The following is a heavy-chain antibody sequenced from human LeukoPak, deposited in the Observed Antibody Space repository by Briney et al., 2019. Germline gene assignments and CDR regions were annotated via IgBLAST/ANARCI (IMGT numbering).Heavy chain of an antibody. CDR3: TSVYCSGGSCYFDY. CDR1: GFTFSGSA. D-gene: IGHD2-15*01. Sequence: PGGSLRLSCAASGFTFSGSAMHWVRQASGKGLEWVGRIRSKANSYATAYAASVKGRFTISRDDSKNTAYLQMNSLKTEDTAVYYCTSVYCSGGSCYFDYWGQGTLVTVSS. V-gene: IGHV3-73*01. J-gene: IGHJ4*02. CDR2: IRSKANSYAT.